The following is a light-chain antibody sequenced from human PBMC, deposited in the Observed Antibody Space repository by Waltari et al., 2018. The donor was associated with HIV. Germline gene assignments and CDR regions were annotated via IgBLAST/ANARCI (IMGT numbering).Light chain of an antibody. CDR3: SSYTSSSPVGV. CDR1: SSDVGGYNY. J-gene: IGLJ2*01. Sequence: QSALTQPASVSGSPGQSITISCTGTSSDVGGYNYVSWYQQHPGRAPKRRIYEVSNRASGVSNRFSGSKSGNTASLTISGLQAEDEADYYCSSYTSSSPVGVFGGGTKLTVL. V-gene: IGLV2-14*01. CDR2: EVS.